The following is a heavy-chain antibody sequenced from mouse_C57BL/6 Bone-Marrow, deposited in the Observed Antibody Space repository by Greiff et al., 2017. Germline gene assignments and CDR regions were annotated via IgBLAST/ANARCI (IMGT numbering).Heavy chain of an antibody. CDR2: ISSGGSYT. J-gene: IGHJ3*01. CDR1: GFTFSSYG. V-gene: IGHV5-6*01. CDR3: ASPILIPTLYAN. D-gene: IGHD6-5*01. Sequence: EVQLVESGGDLVKPGGSLKLSCAASGFTFSSYGMSWVRQTPDKRLEWVATISSGGSYTYYPDSVKGRFTISRDNAKNTLYLQMSSLRSEDTAMYYCASPILIPTLYANWYQGNRATVTA.